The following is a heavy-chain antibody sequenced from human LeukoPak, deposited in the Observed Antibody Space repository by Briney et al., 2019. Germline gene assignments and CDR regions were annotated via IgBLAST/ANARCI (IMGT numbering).Heavy chain of an antibody. CDR2: ISRRSRHV. J-gene: IGHJ1*01. D-gene: IGHD3-10*01. V-gene: IGHV3-21*01. CDR1: GFTFSDYS. CDR3: VRDLLGSGSTTAYLYH. Sequence: PGGSLRLSCAASGFTFSDYSMNRVRQAPGKGLEWVSSISRRSRHVYYAGSVKGRFTISRDDARTSLYLQMNSLRAEDMAVYFCVRDLLGSGSTTAYLYHWGQGTLVTVSS.